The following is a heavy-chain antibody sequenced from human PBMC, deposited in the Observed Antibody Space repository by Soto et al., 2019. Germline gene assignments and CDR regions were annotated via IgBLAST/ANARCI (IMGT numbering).Heavy chain of an antibody. CDR2: IWYDGSNK. V-gene: IGHV3-33*01. D-gene: IGHD6-19*01. CDR3: ARDKGERWLAGIDY. J-gene: IGHJ4*02. CDR1: GFTFSSYG. Sequence: QVQLVESGGGVVQPGRSLRLSCAASGFTFSSYGMHWVRQAPGKGLEWVAVIWYDGSNKYYADSVKGRFTISRDNSKNTLYLQMNSLRAEDTAVYYCARDKGERWLAGIDYWGQGTLVTVSS.